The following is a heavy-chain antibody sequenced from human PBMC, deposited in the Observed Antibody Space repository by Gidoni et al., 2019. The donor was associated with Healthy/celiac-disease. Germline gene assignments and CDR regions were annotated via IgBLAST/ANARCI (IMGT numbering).Heavy chain of an antibody. J-gene: IGHJ4*02. V-gene: IGHV1-69*01. CDR2: IIPIFGTA. CDR3: ARGRLSSSWITFDY. Sequence: QVQLVQSGAEVKKPGFSVNVSCKASGGTFRSNAISWVRQAPGQGLEWMGGIIPIFGTANYAQKFQGRVTITADESTSTAYMELSSLRSEDTAVYYCARGRLSSSWITFDYWGQGTLVTVSS. CDR1: GGTFRSNA. D-gene: IGHD6-13*01.